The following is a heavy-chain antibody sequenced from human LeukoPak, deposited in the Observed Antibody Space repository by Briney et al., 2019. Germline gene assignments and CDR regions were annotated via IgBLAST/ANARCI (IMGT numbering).Heavy chain of an antibody. V-gene: IGHV3-48*01. CDR2: ISSSSTTI. J-gene: IGHJ3*02. CDR1: GFTFSGYS. CDR3: AKDRGEGDAFDI. Sequence: GGSLRLSCAASGFTFSGYSMNWVRQAPGKGLEWVSYISSSSTTIYYADSMKGRFTISRDNSKNTLHLQMNSLRAEDTAVYYCAKDRGEGDAFDIWGQGTMVTVSS. D-gene: IGHD3-16*01.